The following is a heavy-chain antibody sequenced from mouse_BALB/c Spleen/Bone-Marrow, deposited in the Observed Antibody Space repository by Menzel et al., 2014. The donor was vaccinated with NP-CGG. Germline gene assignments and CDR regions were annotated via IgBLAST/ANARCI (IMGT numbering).Heavy chain of an antibody. D-gene: IGHD1-2*01. Sequence: QVQLQQSGAELVRPGTSVKVSCKAPGYAFTNYLIEWVKQRPGQGLEWIGVINPGSGGTNYNEKFKDKATLTADESSSTAYMQLSSLTSDDSAVYFCSRQTATFFDYWGQGTTLTVSS. CDR2: INPGSGGT. CDR3: SRQTATFFDY. J-gene: IGHJ2*01. V-gene: IGHV1-54*03. CDR1: GYAFTNYL.